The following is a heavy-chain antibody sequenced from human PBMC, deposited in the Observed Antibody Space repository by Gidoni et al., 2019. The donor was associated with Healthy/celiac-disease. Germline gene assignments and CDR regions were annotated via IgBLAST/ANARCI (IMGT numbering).Heavy chain of an antibody. CDR3: ARLRYFDWLSPYYYYYGMDV. CDR2: IDPIDSYT. V-gene: IGHV5-10-1*03. Sequence: EVQLVQSGAEVKKPGESLRISCKGSGYSFTSYWISWVRQMPGKGLEWMGRIDPIDSYTNYSPSFQGHVTISADKSISTAYLQWSSLKASDTAMYYCARLRYFDWLSPYYYYYGMDVWGQGTTVTVSS. D-gene: IGHD3-9*01. CDR1: GYSFTSYW. J-gene: IGHJ6*02.